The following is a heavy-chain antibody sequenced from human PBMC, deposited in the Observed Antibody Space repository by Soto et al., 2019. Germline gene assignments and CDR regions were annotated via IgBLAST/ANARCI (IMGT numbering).Heavy chain of an antibody. Sequence: GGSLRLSCAASGFTFTGYSMNWVRQAPGKGLEWVSSISSTTNYIYYADSMKGRFTVSRDNAKNSVYLEMNSLSAEDTALYYCARESEDLTSNFDYWGQGTLVTVSS. CDR2: ISSTTNYI. V-gene: IGHV3-21*01. CDR3: ARESEDLTSNFDY. CDR1: GFTFTGYS. J-gene: IGHJ4*02.